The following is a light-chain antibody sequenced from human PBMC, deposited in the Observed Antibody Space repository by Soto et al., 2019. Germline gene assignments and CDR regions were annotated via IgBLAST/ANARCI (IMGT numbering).Light chain of an antibody. CDR1: SSNIESNT. CDR3: AASDDIVIGYV. V-gene: IGLV1-44*01. J-gene: IGLJ1*01. Sequence: QSVLTQPASASGTPGHRVTISCSGSSSNIESNTVTSYQQLPGTAPKIVIYSNYDRPSGVPDRFSGSTSGTSAPLLISGLLSEDEADYYCAASDDIVIGYVFGGGTKVTVL. CDR2: SNY.